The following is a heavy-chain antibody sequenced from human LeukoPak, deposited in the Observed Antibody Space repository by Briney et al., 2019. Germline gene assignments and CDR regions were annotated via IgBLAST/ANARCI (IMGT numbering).Heavy chain of an antibody. CDR3: AKDSEDATVTSDFDD. CDR2: ISYDGSNK. Sequence: PGGALRLSCAASGFTFSSYGMHWVRQAPGKGLEWVAGISYDGSNKYYTDSVTGRFTISIDNSKNTLYLQMNSLRAEDTAVYYGAKDSEDATVTSDFDDCCQGALVTVSS. CDR1: GFTFSSYG. V-gene: IGHV3-30*18. J-gene: IGHJ4*02. D-gene: IGHD4-17*01.